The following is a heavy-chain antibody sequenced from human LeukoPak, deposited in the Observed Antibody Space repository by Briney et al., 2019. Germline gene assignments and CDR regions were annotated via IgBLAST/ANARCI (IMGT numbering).Heavy chain of an antibody. CDR1: GYTFTGYY. CDR2: INPNSGGT. D-gene: IGHD2-2*01. V-gene: IGHV1-2*02. J-gene: IGHJ1*01. Sequence: ASVKVSCKASGYTFTGYYMHWVRQAPGQGLEWMGWINPNSGGTNYAQKVQGRVTMNRDTSISTAYMELSRLRSDDTAVYYCARDWWYQLLYFQHWGQGTLVTVSS. CDR3: ARDWWYQLLYFQH.